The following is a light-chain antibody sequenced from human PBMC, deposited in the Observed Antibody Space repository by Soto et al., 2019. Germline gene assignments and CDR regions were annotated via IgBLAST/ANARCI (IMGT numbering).Light chain of an antibody. J-gene: IGLJ3*02. CDR3: AAWDDSLNDWV. CDR1: SSNIGSNT. CDR2: RNN. Sequence: QSVLTQPPSASGTPGQRVTISCSGSSSNIGSNTVDWYQQLPGTAPKLLIYRNNQRPSGVPDRFSGSKSGTSASLAISGLQSEDEADYYCAAWDDSLNDWVFGAGTKLTVL. V-gene: IGLV1-44*01.